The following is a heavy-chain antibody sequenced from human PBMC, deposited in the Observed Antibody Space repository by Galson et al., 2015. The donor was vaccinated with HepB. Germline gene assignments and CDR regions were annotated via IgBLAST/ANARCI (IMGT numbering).Heavy chain of an antibody. D-gene: IGHD5-18*01. Sequence: LRLSCAASGFPVSSNYMSWVRQAPGKGLEWVSVIYSGGSTYYADSVKGRFTISRDNSKNTLYLQMNSLRAEDTAVYYCARRDEQLWSDYWGQGTLVTVSS. V-gene: IGHV3-53*01. CDR3: ARRDEQLWSDY. CDR1: GFPVSSNY. CDR2: IYSGGST. J-gene: IGHJ4*02.